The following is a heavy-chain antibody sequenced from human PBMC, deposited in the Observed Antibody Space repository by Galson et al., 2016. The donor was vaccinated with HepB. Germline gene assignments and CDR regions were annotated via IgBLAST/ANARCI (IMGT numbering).Heavy chain of an antibody. CDR2: ISAYNGNT. Sequence: SVKVSCKASGYTFTSYGITWVRQAPGQGLEWMGWISAYNGNTNYAQKLQGRVTMTTDTSTSTAYMELRSLKSDDTAVYYCAAAVAGNFDYWGQGILVTVSS. V-gene: IGHV1-18*04. J-gene: IGHJ4*02. CDR3: AAAVAGNFDY. CDR1: GYTFTSYG. D-gene: IGHD6-19*01.